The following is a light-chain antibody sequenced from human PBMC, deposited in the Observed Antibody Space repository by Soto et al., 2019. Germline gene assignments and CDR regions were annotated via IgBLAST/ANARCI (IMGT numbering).Light chain of an antibody. CDR2: KAS. CDR3: LQSYSSPPT. V-gene: IGKV1-5*03. J-gene: IGKJ1*01. CDR1: QTISDW. Sequence: DIQMTQSPSTLSASIGDRVTITCRASQTISDWLAWHQQKPGKAPKLLIYKASSLESGVPSRFSGSGSGTEFTLTISSLQPDDFATYYCLQSYSSPPTFGQGTKVDIK.